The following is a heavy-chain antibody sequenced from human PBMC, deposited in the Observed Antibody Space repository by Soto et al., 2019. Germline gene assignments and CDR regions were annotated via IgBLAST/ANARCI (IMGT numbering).Heavy chain of an antibody. CDR2: MNPNSGNT. Sequence: ASVKVSCKASGYTFTSYDINWVRQATGQGLEWMGWMNPNSGNTGYAQKFQGRVTMTRNTPISTAYMELSSLRSEDTAVYYCATYLATLAPEYYYYYYYMDVWGKGTTVTVSS. V-gene: IGHV1-8*01. J-gene: IGHJ6*03. CDR3: ATYLATLAPEYYYYYYYMDV. CDR1: GYTFTSYD.